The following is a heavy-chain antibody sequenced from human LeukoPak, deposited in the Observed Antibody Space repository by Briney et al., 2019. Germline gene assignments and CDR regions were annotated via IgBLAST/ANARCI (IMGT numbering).Heavy chain of an antibody. CDR3: ARGQRLSYGYGDYFDY. D-gene: IGHD5-18*01. CDR2: IDSSSSYI. CDR1: GFSFSSYA. Sequence: KPGGSLRLSCAASGFSFSSYAMSWVRQAPGKGLEWVSSIDSSSSYIYYADSVKGRLTISRDNAKNSLYLQMNSLRAEDTAVYYCARGQRLSYGYGDYFDYWGQGTLVTVSS. J-gene: IGHJ4*02. V-gene: IGHV3-21*01.